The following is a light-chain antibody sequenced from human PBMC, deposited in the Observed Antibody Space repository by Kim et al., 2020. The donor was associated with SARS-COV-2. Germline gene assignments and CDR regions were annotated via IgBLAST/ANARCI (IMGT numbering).Light chain of an antibody. CDR3: QQYGVSLYT. CDR1: HSVSSNS. Sequence: LSPGESATLSCRASHSVSSNSLAWYQQKPGQAPRLLIYGISSRATGIPDRFSGSGSGTDFTLTISRLEPEDFAVYYCQQYGVSLYTFGQGTKLEI. CDR2: GIS. J-gene: IGKJ2*01. V-gene: IGKV3-20*01.